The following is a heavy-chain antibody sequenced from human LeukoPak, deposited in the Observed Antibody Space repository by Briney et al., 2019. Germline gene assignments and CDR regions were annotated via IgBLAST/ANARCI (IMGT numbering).Heavy chain of an antibody. CDR1: GGXISSSRYY. CDR2: IYYSGST. V-gene: IGHV4-61*05. Sequence: PSETLSLTCTVPGGXISSSRYYWGWIRQPPGKGLEWIGYIYYSGSTNYNPSLKSRVTISVDTSKNQFSLKLSSVTAADTAVYYCARRLVDPDYYYYYGMDVWGQGTTVTVSS. J-gene: IGHJ6*02. CDR3: ARRLVDPDYYYYYGMDV.